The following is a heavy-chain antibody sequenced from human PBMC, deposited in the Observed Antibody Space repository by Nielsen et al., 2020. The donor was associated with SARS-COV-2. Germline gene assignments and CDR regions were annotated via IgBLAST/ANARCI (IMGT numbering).Heavy chain of an antibody. V-gene: IGHV1-3*01. Sequence: ASVKVSCKASGYTFTSYAMHWVRQAPGQRLEWMGWINAGNGNTKYSQKFQGRVTITADKSTSTAYMELSSLRSEDTAVYYCARDSGSGGDNWFEPWGQGTLVTVSS. CDR1: GYTFTSYA. CDR2: INAGNGNT. CDR3: ARDSGSGGDNWFEP. J-gene: IGHJ5*02. D-gene: IGHD1-1*01.